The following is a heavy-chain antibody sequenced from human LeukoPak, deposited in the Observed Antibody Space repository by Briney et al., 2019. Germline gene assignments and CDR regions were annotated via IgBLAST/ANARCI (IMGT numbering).Heavy chain of an antibody. D-gene: IGHD6-6*01. V-gene: IGHV3-23*01. J-gene: IGHJ5*02. CDR1: GFTFSSYA. CDR2: ISGSGGST. CDR3: AKVAPSIAARSNWFDP. Sequence: TGGSLRLSCAASGFTFSSYAMSWVRQAPGKGLEWVSAISGSGGSTYYADSVKGRFTISRDNSKNTLYLQMNSLRAEDTAVYYCAKVAPSIAARSNWFDPWGQGTLVTVSS.